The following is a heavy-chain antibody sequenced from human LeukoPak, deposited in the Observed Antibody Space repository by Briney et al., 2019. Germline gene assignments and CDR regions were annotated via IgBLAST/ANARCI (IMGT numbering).Heavy chain of an antibody. D-gene: IGHD6-6*01. Sequence: SETLSLTCVVNDKSFSDYYWSWIRQPPGKGLEWIGEIKHSVSTNYNPSLKGRVTMSVDTSKNQFSLRLSSVTAADTAVYYCAREESSSSRYFDYWGQGTLVTVSS. CDR2: IKHSVST. V-gene: IGHV4-34*01. CDR3: AREESSSSRYFDY. J-gene: IGHJ4*02. CDR1: DKSFSDYY.